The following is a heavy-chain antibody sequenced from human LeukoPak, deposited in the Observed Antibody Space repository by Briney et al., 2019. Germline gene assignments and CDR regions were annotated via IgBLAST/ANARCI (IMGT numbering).Heavy chain of an antibody. CDR2: IIPVFGTA. V-gene: IGHV1-69*01. J-gene: IGHJ3*02. CDR1: GGTFSSYA. Sequence: SVKVSCKASGGTFSSYAISWVRQAPGQGLEWMGAIIPVFGTANYAQKFQGRVTITADESTSTAYMELSSLRSEDTAVYYCARGWYCSSTSCYFDAFDISGQGTMVTVSS. D-gene: IGHD2-2*01. CDR3: ARGWYCSSTSCYFDAFDI.